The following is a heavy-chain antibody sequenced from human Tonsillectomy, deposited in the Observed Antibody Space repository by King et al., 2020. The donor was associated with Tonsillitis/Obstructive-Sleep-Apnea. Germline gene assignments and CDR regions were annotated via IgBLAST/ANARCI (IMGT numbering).Heavy chain of an antibody. CDR3: ARAVRGVAAAGRGAYYYYMDV. CDR2: INHSGST. V-gene: IGHV4-34*01. J-gene: IGHJ6*03. Sequence: VQLPQWGAGLLKPSETLSLTCAVYGGSFSGYYWSWIRQPPGKGLEWIGEINHSGSTNYNPSLKSRVTISVDTSKNQFSLKLSSVTAADTAVYYCARAVRGVAAAGRGAYYYYMDVWGKGTTVTVSS. CDR1: GGSFSGYY. D-gene: IGHD6-13*01.